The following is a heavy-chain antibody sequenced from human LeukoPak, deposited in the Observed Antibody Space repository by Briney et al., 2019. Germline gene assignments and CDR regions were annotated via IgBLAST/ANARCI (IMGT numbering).Heavy chain of an antibody. CDR2: TYYRSKWYY. D-gene: IGHD6-19*01. J-gene: IGHJ4*02. CDR1: GDSVSSKIVA. CDR3: ARGAVAEFDY. V-gene: IGHV6-1*01. Sequence: SQTLSLTCAISGDSVSSKIVAWNWIRQSPSRGLEWLGRTYYRSKWYYDYAVSMNSRITINPDTSKNQFSLQLNSVTPEDTAVYYCARGAVAEFDYWGQGTLVTVSS.